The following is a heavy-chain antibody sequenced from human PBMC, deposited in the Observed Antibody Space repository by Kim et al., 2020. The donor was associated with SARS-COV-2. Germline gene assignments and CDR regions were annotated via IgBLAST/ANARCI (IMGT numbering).Heavy chain of an antibody. V-gene: IGHV4-39*01. Sequence: SETLSLTCAVSGVSIFSSSSYWAWIRQPPGKGLEWIGNIYYVGNIDYNPSLRSRVTISVDTSKNQFSLNLRSVTGADTAVYYCARHEPITIFGERADWFDPWGQGTLVTVSS. CDR3: ARHEPITIFGERADWFDP. CDR1: GVSIFSSSSY. D-gene: IGHD3-3*01. CDR2: IYYVGNI. J-gene: IGHJ5*02.